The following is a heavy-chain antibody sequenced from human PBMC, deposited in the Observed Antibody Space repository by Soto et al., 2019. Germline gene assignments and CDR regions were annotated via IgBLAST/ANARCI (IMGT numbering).Heavy chain of an antibody. V-gene: IGHV1-18*01. CDR3: ARDLPDIVVVPATKNYYYGMDV. D-gene: IGHD2-2*01. J-gene: IGHJ6*02. CDR1: GYTFTSYG. CDR2: ISAYNGNT. Sequence: QVQLVQSGAEVKKPGASVKVSCKASGYTFTSYGISWVRQAPGQGLEWMGWISAYNGNTNYAQKLQGRVTMTTDTATSTAYMELRSLRSDDTAVYYCARDLPDIVVVPATKNYYYGMDVWGQGTTVTVSS.